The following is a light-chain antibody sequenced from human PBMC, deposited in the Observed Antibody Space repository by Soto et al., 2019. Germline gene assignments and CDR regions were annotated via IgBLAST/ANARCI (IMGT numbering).Light chain of an antibody. V-gene: IGKV3-15*01. CDR3: QHYNNWPPWT. CDR1: QSVRSN. J-gene: IGKJ1*01. CDR2: GAS. Sequence: ETVMTQSPATLSVSPWERVTLSCRASQSVRSNLAWYQQKPGQAPRLLIHGASTRATGIPARFSGSGSETEFTLTISPLQSEDFAVYYCQHYNNWPPWTFGQGTKVEVK.